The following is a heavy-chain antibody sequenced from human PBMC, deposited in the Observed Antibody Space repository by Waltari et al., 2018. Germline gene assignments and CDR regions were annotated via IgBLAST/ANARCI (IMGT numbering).Heavy chain of an antibody. CDR3: AKDAATYDFRSGYFLG. CDR2: ISGNGGRT. CDR1: GFIFTRYV. J-gene: IGHJ4*02. D-gene: IGHD3-3*01. Sequence: EVQLLESGGGLVQPGGSLRLSCVGPGFIFTRYVTTWVRPAPGKGLEWFSGISGNGGRTYHADSMKGRFTISRDNSKNTVYLQMNRLRVEDTAVYYCAKDAATYDFRSGYFLGWGQGILVTVSS. V-gene: IGHV3-23*01.